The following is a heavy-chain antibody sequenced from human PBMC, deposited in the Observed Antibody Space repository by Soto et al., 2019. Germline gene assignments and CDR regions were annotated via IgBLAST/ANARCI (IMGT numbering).Heavy chain of an antibody. CDR1: GFTFSSYA. J-gene: IGHJ4*02. CDR2: ISYDGSNK. Sequence: QVQLVESGGGVVQPGRSLRLSCAASGFTFSSYAMHWVRQAPGKGLEWVAVISYDGSNKYYADSVKGRFTISRDNSKNTLYLQMNSLRAEDTAVYYCARGGYGPGIAVAGTSGYWGQGTLVTVSS. D-gene: IGHD6-19*01. CDR3: ARGGYGPGIAVAGTSGY. V-gene: IGHV3-30-3*01.